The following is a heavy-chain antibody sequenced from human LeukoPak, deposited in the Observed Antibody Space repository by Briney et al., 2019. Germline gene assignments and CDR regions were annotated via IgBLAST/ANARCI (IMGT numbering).Heavy chain of an antibody. V-gene: IGHV3-15*01. J-gene: IGHJ4*02. D-gene: IGHD3-10*01. Sequence: PGGSLRLSCAASGFTFNDAWMSWVRPAPGKGLEWVGRIKSKIDGGTRDYASSVKGRFVISRDDSKNTLYLQMNSLTTDDTAVYYCTNTGRYLPDYWGQGTLVTVSS. CDR1: GFTFNDAW. CDR3: TNTGRYLPDY. CDR2: IKSKIDGGTR.